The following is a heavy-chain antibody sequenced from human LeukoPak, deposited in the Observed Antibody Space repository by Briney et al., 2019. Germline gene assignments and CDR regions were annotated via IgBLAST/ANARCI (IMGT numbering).Heavy chain of an antibody. Sequence: ETLSLTCTVSGYSISSGYYWGWVRQAPGKGLEWVSYISSSSSPIYYADSVKGRFTISRDNGKHSLYLQMNSLRAEDTAVYYCARWGVPIYYYYMDVWGKGTTVTVSS. V-gene: IGHV3-48*01. D-gene: IGHD3-16*01. J-gene: IGHJ6*03. CDR2: ISSSSSPI. CDR1: GYSISSGYY. CDR3: ARWGVPIYYYYMDV.